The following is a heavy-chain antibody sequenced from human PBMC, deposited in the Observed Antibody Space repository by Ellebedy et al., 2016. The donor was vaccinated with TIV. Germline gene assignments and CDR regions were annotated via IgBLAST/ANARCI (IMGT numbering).Heavy chain of an antibody. V-gene: IGHV4-59*08. CDR3: TRVIVGARGGRYFDL. D-gene: IGHD1-26*01. J-gene: IGHJ2*01. CDR1: GGSISSYY. CDR2: IYYSGST. Sequence: MPSETLSLTCTVSGGSISSYYWSWIRQPPGKGLEWIGYIYYSGSTNYNPSLKSRVTISVDTSKNQFSLKLSSVTAADTAVYYCTRVIVGARGGRYFDLWGRGTLVTVSS.